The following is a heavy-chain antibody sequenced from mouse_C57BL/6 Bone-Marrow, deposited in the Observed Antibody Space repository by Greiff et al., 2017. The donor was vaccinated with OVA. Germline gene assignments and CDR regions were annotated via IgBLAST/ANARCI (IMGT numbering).Heavy chain of an antibody. D-gene: IGHD1-1*01. Sequence: VQGVESGPGLVQPSQSLSITCTVSGFSLTSYGVHWVRQPPGKGLEWLGVIWSGGSTDYNAAFISRLSISKDNSKRQVFFKMNSLQADDTAIYYCAKPNLNYGSFDYWGQGTTLTVSS. V-gene: IGHV2-4*01. CDR1: GFSLTSYG. J-gene: IGHJ2*01. CDR3: AKPNLNYGSFDY. CDR2: IWSGGST.